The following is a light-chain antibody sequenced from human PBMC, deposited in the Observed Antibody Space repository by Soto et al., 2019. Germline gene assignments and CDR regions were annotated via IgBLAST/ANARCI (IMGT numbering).Light chain of an antibody. J-gene: IGLJ1*01. V-gene: IGLV2-14*01. Sequence: QSALTQPASVSGSPGQSITISCTGTSSDIGGYTYVSWYQQHPGKAPKILIYEVNNRPSGISDRFSGSKSGNTASLTISGLQAEDEADYYCSSYRSNILHVFGTGTKLTVL. CDR2: EVN. CDR3: SSYRSNILHV. CDR1: SSDIGGYTY.